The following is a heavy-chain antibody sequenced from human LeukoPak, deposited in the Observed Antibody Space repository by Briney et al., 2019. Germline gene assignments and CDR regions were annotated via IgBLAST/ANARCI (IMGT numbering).Heavy chain of an antibody. Sequence: SETLSLTCTVSGGSISSYYWSWIRQPPGKGLEWIGYIYYSGSTNYNPSLKSRVTISVDTSKNQFSLKLSSVTAADTAVYYCARVRVWQLDLWGQGTLVTVSS. J-gene: IGHJ4*02. CDR3: ARVRVWQLDL. D-gene: IGHD6-13*01. V-gene: IGHV4-59*01. CDR2: IYYSGST. CDR1: GGSISSYY.